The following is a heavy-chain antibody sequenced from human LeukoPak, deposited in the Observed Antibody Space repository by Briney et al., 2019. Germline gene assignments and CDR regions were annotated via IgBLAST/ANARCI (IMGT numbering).Heavy chain of an antibody. D-gene: IGHD3-16*01. CDR1: GFTFSSYA. CDR2: ISGSGGST. J-gene: IGHJ4*02. Sequence: PGGSLRLSCAASGFTFSSYAMSWVRQAPGKGLEWVSAISGSGGSTYYADSVKGRFTISRDNAKNSLYLQMDNLRAEDTALYHCARDRGGLGYFDSWGQGTLVTVSS. V-gene: IGHV3-23*01. CDR3: ARDRGGLGYFDS.